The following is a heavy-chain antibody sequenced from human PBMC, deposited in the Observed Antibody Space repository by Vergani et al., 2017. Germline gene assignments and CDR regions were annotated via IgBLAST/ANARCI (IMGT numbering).Heavy chain of an antibody. D-gene: IGHD1-1*01. V-gene: IGHV1-69*02. CDR2: IIPILGIA. CDR1: GGTFSSYT. J-gene: IGHJ6*02. CDR3: ASTSARGRYYYYYGMDV. Sequence: QVQLVQSGAEVKKPGSSVTVSCKASGGTFSSYTISWVRQAPGQGLEWMGRIIPILGIANYAQKFQGRVTITADKSTSTAYMELSSLRSEDTAVYYCASTSARGRYYYYYGMDVWGQGTTVTVSS.